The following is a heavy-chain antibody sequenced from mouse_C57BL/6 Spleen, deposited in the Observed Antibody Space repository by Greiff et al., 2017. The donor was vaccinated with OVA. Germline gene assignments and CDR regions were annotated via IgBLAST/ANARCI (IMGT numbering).Heavy chain of an antibody. V-gene: IGHV2-5*01. Sequence: QVQLQQSGPGLVQPSQCLSITCTVSGFSLTSYGVHWVRQSPGKGLEWLGVIWRGGSTDYNAAFMSRLSITKDNSKSQVFFKMNSLQADDTAIYYCAKKDGYDYYAMDYWGQGTSVTVSS. CDR1: GFSLTSYG. D-gene: IGHD2-2*01. CDR3: AKKDGYDYYAMDY. CDR2: IWRGGST. J-gene: IGHJ4*01.